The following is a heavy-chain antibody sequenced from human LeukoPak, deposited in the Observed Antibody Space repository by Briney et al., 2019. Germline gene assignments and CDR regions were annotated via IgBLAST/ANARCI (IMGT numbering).Heavy chain of an antibody. CDR1: GGSIRSGDFY. J-gene: IGHJ4*02. CDR3: ARVGYMVRGVRVGY. CDR2: IYYSGST. Sequence: SQTLSLTCTVSGGSIRSGDFYWSWIRQPPGKGLEWIGYIYYSGSTNYNPSLKSRVTISIDTSKNQFSLKLSSVTAADTAVYYCARVGYMVRGVRVGYWGQGTLVTVSS. V-gene: IGHV4-30-4*01. D-gene: IGHD3-10*01.